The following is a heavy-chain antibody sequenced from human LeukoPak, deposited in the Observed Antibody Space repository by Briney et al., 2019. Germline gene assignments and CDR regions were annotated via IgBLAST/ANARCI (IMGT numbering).Heavy chain of an antibody. V-gene: IGHV4-39*07. CDR2: IYTSGST. CDR1: GGSISSSTYY. D-gene: IGHD2-21*02. Sequence: PSETLSLTCTVSGGSISSSTYYWGWIRQPPGKGLEWIGRIYTSGSTNYNPSLKSRVTMSVDTSKNQFSLKLSSVTAADTAVYYCARVTAWDAFDIWGQGTMVTVSS. CDR3: ARVTAWDAFDI. J-gene: IGHJ3*02.